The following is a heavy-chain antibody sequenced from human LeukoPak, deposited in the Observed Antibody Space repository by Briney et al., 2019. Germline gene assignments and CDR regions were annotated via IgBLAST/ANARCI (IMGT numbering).Heavy chain of an antibody. CDR2: FRVSGGST. CDR1: GFTFSNFA. J-gene: IGHJ3*02. D-gene: IGHD1-26*01. Sequence: GGSLRLSCAASGFTFSNFAMSWVRQAPGKGLEWVSGFRVSGGSTYYADSVKGRFTISRDNSKNTLYLQMNSLRAEDTAVYYCAKPGGVGATRGAFDIWGQGTMVTVSS. V-gene: IGHV3-23*01. CDR3: AKPGGVGATRGAFDI.